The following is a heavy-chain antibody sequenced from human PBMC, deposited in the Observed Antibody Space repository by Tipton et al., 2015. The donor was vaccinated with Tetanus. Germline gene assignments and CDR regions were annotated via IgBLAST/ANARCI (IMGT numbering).Heavy chain of an antibody. V-gene: IGHV4-34*01. CDR3: ARGRLTYYYGSGSRGWFDP. J-gene: IGHJ5*02. CDR1: GGSITSYY. CDR2: INHSRTS. D-gene: IGHD3-10*01. Sequence: AGLVKPSETLSLTCNVSGGSITSYYWSWIRQPPGKGLEWIGEINHSRTSNYNPSLKSRVTTSVDTSKNHFFLKLTSVTAADTAVYYCARGRLTYYYGSGSRGWFDPWGQGTPVTVSS.